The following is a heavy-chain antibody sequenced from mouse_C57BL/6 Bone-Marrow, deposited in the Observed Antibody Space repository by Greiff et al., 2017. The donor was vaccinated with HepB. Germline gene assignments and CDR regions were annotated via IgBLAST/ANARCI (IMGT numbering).Heavy chain of an antibody. CDR3: ASNGGGDDYAMDY. Sequence: EVQVVESGGGLVKPGGSLKLSCAASGFTFSDYGMHWVRQAPEKGLEWVAYISSGSSTIYYADTVKGRFTISRDNAKNTLFLQMTSLRSEEAAMYYCASNGGGDDYAMDYWGQGTSVTVSS. V-gene: IGHV5-17*01. J-gene: IGHJ4*01. CDR2: ISSGSSTI. CDR1: GFTFSDYG.